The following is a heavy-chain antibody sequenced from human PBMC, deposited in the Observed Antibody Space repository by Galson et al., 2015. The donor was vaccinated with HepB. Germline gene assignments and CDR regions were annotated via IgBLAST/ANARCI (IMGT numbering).Heavy chain of an antibody. CDR1: GYTFTGYY. D-gene: IGHD3-3*01. CDR3: ARDRLYDFWSGYYPFYYYYYMDV. Sequence: SVKVSCKASGYTFTGYYMHWVRQAPGQGLEWMGRINPNSGGTNYAQKFQGRVTMTRDTSISTAYMELSRLRSDDTAVYYCARDRLYDFWSGYYPFYYYYYMDVWGKGTTVTVSS. CDR2: INPNSGGT. V-gene: IGHV1-2*06. J-gene: IGHJ6*03.